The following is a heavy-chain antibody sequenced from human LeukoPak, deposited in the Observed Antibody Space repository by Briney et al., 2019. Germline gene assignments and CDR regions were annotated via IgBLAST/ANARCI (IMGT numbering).Heavy chain of an antibody. Sequence: SETLSLTCAVYGGSFSGYYWSWIRQPPGKGLEWIGEINHSGSTNYNPSLKSRVTISVDTSKNQFSLKLSSVTAADTAVYYCATNDYGAQDYWGQGTLSPSPQ. J-gene: IGHJ4*02. CDR3: ATNDYGAQDY. CDR2: INHSGST. V-gene: IGHV4-34*01. D-gene: IGHD4-17*01. CDR1: GGSFSGYY.